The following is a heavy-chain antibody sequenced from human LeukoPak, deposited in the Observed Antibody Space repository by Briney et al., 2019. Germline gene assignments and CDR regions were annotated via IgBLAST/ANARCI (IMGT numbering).Heavy chain of an antibody. V-gene: IGHV3-23*01. D-gene: IGHD5-12*01. J-gene: IGHJ4*02. CDR2: ISGSGGST. Sequence: PGGSLRLSCAVSGFTFSSYAMRWVRQAPGKGREGVSGISGSGGSTYYADSVKGRYTISRDNSKNTLYLQMNSLRAEDPAVYYCAKDRGKWPRYFAYWGQGTLVSVSS. CDR3: AKDRGKWPRYFAY. CDR1: GFTFSSYA.